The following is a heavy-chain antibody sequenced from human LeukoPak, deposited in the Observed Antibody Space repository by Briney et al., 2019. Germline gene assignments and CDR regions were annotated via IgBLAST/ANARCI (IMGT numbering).Heavy chain of an antibody. D-gene: IGHD6-13*01. CDR3: ARSLIAAAGKTRNYYYYGMDV. CDR1: GYTFTSYY. CDR2: INPSGGST. Sequence: ASVKVSCKASGYTFTSYYMHWVRQAPGQGLEWMGIINPSGGSTSYAQKFQGRVTMTRDTSTSTVYMELSSLRSEDTAVYYCARSLIAAAGKTRNYYYYGMDVWGQGTTVTVSS. V-gene: IGHV1-46*01. J-gene: IGHJ6*02.